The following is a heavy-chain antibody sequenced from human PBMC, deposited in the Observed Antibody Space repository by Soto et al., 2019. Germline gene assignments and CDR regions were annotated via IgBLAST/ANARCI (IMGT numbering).Heavy chain of an antibody. CDR3: AKLGFCGGDPCYPLDI. V-gene: IGHV1-69*13. CDR1: GGTFSTYA. Sequence: EASVKVSCKASGGTFSTYAISWVRQAPGQGLEWMGGIIPIYGTANYAQKFQGRLTMTADESTSTVYMELSSLRSDDTVVYYCAKLGFCGGDPCYPLDIWGQGTKVT. CDR2: IIPIYGTA. J-gene: IGHJ3*02. D-gene: IGHD2-21*01.